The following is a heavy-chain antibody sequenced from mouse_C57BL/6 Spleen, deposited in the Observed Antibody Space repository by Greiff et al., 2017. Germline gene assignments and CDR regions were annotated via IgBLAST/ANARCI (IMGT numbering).Heavy chain of an antibody. D-gene: IGHD1-1*01. CDR2: ISSGSSTI. V-gene: IGHV5-17*01. J-gene: IGHJ2*01. CDR1: GFTFSDYG. Sequence: EVKVVESGGGLVKPGGSLKLSCAASGFTFSDYGMHWVRQAPEKGLEWVAYISSGSSTIYYADTVKGRFTISRDNAKNTLFLQMTSLRSEDTAMYYCARPFITTVVGYFDYWGQGTTLTVSS. CDR3: ARPFITTVVGYFDY.